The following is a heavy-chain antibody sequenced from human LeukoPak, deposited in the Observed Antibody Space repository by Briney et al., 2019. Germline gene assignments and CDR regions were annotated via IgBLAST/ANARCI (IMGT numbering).Heavy chain of an antibody. CDR2: IYSGGST. J-gene: IGHJ4*02. Sequence: GGSLRPSCAASGFTVSSNYMSWVRQAPGKGLEWVSIIYSGGSTYYADSVKGRFTISRDTSKNTLYLQMNSLRAEDTAVYYCAKSGYNRFDYWGQGTLVTVSS. V-gene: IGHV3-66*01. D-gene: IGHD5-24*01. CDR3: AKSGYNRFDY. CDR1: GFTVSSNY.